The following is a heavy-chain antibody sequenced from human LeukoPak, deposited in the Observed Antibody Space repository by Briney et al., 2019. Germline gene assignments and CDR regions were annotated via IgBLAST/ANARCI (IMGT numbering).Heavy chain of an antibody. CDR1: GGTFSSYT. Sequence: GSSVKVSFKASGGTFSSYTITWVRQAPGQGPEWMGRITPIFDMTTYAQKFQDRVTITADKSTSTAYMELSSLRSEDTAVYYCARNHYYGSGRFRMEYGMDVWGQGTTITVSS. CDR3: ARNHYYGSGRFRMEYGMDV. D-gene: IGHD3-10*01. CDR2: ITPIFDMT. V-gene: IGHV1-69*02. J-gene: IGHJ6*02.